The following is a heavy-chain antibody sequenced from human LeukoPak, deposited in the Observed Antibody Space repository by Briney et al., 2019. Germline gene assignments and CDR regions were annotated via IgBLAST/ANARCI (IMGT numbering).Heavy chain of an antibody. V-gene: IGHV4-61*02. CDR2: IYTSGST. CDR1: GGSISSGSYY. Sequence: PSQTLSLTCTVSGGSISSGSYYWSWIRQPAGKGLEWIGRIYTSGSTNYNPSLKSRVTISVDTSKNQFSPKLSSVTAADTAVYYCARGPTYCSSSSCLQGEWGQGTLVTVSS. CDR3: ARGPTYCSSSSCLQGE. J-gene: IGHJ4*02. D-gene: IGHD2-15*01.